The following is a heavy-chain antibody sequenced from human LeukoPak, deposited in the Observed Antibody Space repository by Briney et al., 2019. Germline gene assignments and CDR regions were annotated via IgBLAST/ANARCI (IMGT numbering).Heavy chain of an antibody. CDR2: ISYDGSNK. V-gene: IGHV3-30*03. Sequence: GGSLRLSCAASGFTFSSYWMSWVRQAPGKGLEWVALISYDGSNKYYADSVKGRFTISRDNSKNTLYLEMNSLRAEDTAVYYCARDNGASGYYYYMDVWGKGTTVTISS. CDR1: GFTFSSYW. D-gene: IGHD2-8*01. J-gene: IGHJ6*03. CDR3: ARDNGASGYYYYMDV.